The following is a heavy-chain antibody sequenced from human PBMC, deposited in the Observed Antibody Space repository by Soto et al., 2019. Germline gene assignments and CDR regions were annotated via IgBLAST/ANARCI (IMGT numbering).Heavy chain of an antibody. D-gene: IGHD3-3*01. J-gene: IGHJ6*03. Sequence: GGSLRLSCAASGFTFSSYAMSWVRQAPGKGLEWVSAISGSGGSTYYADSVKGRFTISRDNSKNTLYLQMNSLRAEDTAVYYCAKSGRFLEWLSTTNMDVWGKGTTVTVS. CDR2: ISGSGGST. CDR1: GFTFSSYA. V-gene: IGHV3-23*01. CDR3: AKSGRFLEWLSTTNMDV.